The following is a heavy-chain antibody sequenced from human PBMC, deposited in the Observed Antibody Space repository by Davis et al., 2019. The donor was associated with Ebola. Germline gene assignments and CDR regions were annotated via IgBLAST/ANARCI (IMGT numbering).Heavy chain of an antibody. Sequence: PGGSLRLSCAASGFTFSSYSMNWVRQAPGKGLEWVTIISDDGTNKFYGDSVKGRFTISRDNSNNTLFLQMNSLRADDTAVYFCAKDASSGYSSGWYFDYWGQGILVTVSS. V-gene: IGHV3-30*18. J-gene: IGHJ4*02. CDR1: GFTFSSYS. CDR2: ISDDGTNK. CDR3: AKDASSGYSSGWYFDY. D-gene: IGHD6-19*01.